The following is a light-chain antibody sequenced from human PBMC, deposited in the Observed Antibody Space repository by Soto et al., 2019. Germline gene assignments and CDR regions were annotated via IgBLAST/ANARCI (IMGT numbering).Light chain of an antibody. CDR1: SSDLGGYNF. Sequence: QSVLTQPASVSGSPGQSITISCTGTSSDLGGYNFVSWYQHHPGKAPKLMIYQVSNRPSGVSNRFSGSKSGNTASLTISGLQAEDEADYYCCSYTSSSTYVFGTGTNVNV. CDR2: QVS. CDR3: CSYTSSSTYV. V-gene: IGLV2-14*01. J-gene: IGLJ1*01.